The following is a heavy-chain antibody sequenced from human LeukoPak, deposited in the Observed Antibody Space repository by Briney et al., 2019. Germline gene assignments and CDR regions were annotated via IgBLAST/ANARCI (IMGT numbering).Heavy chain of an antibody. CDR2: IRYDGSNK. CDR3: ARGTYGGNYYYYYYMDV. V-gene: IGHV3-30*02. D-gene: IGHD4-23*01. CDR1: GFTFSSYG. Sequence: GGSLRLSCAASGFTFSSYGMHWVRQAPGKGLEWVAFIRYDGSNKYYADSVKGRFTISRDNSKNTLYLQMNSLRAEDTAVYYCARGTYGGNYYYYYYMDVWGKGTTVTISS. J-gene: IGHJ6*03.